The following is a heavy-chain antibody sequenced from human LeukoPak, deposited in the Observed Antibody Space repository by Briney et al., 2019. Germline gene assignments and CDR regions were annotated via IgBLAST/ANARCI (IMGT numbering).Heavy chain of an antibody. D-gene: IGHD1-26*01. J-gene: IGHJ4*02. CDR2: IYYSGST. V-gene: IGHV4-39*01. CDR1: GGSISSSCYY. CDR3: ASRPRYSGSPDY. Sequence: PQTLSLTCPVSGGSISSSCYYWGWIREPPGKGLEWIVTIYYSGSTYYNPSLKRRVTISVDTSKYQFSLKLGSVTAADTAMYYCASRPRYSGSPDYWGQGTLVTVSS.